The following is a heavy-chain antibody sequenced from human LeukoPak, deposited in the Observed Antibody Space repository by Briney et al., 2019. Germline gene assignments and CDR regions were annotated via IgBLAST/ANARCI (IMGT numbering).Heavy chain of an antibody. CDR3: ARDHWAYCSGGSCYYYYYGMDV. J-gene: IGHJ6*02. D-gene: IGHD2-15*01. V-gene: IGHV1-18*01. Sequence: ASVKVSCKASGYTFTSYGISWVRQAPGQGLEWMGWISAYNGNTNYAQKLQGRVTMTTDTSTGTAYMELRSLRSDDTAVYYCARDHWAYCSGGSCYYYYYGMDVWGQGTTVTVSS. CDR1: GYTFTSYG. CDR2: ISAYNGNT.